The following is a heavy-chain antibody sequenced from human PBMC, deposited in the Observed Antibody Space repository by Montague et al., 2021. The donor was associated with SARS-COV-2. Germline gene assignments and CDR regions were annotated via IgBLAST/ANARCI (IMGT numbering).Heavy chain of an antibody. Sequence: SETLSLTCSVSGGSIGSYYWSWIRQPAGKGLEWIGRIYSSGSTNYNPSLKSRVTISVDASKNQFPLKLSSVTAADTAVYYCASPTYYYDSSGSDAFDIWGQGTMVTVSS. CDR3: ASPTYYYDSSGSDAFDI. CDR2: IYSSGST. V-gene: IGHV4-4*07. J-gene: IGHJ3*02. D-gene: IGHD3-22*01. CDR1: GGSIGSYY.